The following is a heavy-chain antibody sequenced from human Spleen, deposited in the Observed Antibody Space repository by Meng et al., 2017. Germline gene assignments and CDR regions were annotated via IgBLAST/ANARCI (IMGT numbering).Heavy chain of an antibody. CDR1: GGSLSGYY. D-gene: IGHD4-11*01. CDR2: INHRGNT. CDR3: ARGPTTMAHDFDY. V-gene: IGHV4-34*01. J-gene: IGHJ4*02. Sequence: QVQLQQWGAGLLKPSETLSLTCAVYGGSLSGYYWRWIRQPPGKGLEWIGEINHRGNTNYNPSLESRATISVDTSQNNLSLKLSSVTAADSAVYYCARGPTTMAHDFDYWGQGTLVTVSS.